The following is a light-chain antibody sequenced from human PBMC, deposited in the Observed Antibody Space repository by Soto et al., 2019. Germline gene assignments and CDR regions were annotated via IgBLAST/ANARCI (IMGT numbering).Light chain of an antibody. CDR2: EVN. Sequence: QSVLTQPASVSGSPGQSITISCTGTSFDVDDYNSVSWYQQPPGKAPKLIIYEVNNRPSGVSNRFSGSNSDNTASLTISGLQAEDEADYYCSLYTTSSTPSYVFGTVTKVTVL. CDR1: SFDVDDYNS. CDR3: SLYTTSSTPSYV. J-gene: IGLJ1*01. V-gene: IGLV2-14*01.